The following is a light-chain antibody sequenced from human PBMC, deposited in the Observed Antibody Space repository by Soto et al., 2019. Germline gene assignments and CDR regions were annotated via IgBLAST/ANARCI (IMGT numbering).Light chain of an antibody. Sequence: DIQMTQSPSSLSASVGDRVTITCRASQSISSYLNWYQQKPGKAPKLLIYAASSLQSGVPSRFSGSGSGTDFTLTISSLQPEDFATYYCQQSYSTLTLGQGTRLE. CDR1: QSISSY. J-gene: IGKJ5*01. CDR3: QQSYSTLT. V-gene: IGKV1-39*01. CDR2: AAS.